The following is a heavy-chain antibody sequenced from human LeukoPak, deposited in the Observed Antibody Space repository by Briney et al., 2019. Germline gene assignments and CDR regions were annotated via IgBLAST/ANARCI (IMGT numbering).Heavy chain of an antibody. Sequence: PGGSLILSCAASGFTFSSYSMNWVRQAPGKGLEWVSVIYSGGRTYYADSVMGRFTISRDNSKNTVYLQMNSLRADDTAVYYCAREGGKGGSTFDYWGQGTLVTVSS. CDR2: IYSGGRT. V-gene: IGHV3-66*01. CDR1: GFTFSSYS. D-gene: IGHD1-7*01. CDR3: AREGGKGGSTFDY. J-gene: IGHJ4*02.